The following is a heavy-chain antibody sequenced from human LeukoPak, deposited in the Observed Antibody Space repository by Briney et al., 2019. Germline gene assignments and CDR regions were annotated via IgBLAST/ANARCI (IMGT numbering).Heavy chain of an antibody. J-gene: IGHJ3*02. Sequence: SETLSLTCAVYGGSFSGYYWSWIRQPPGKGLEWIGEINHSGSTNYNPSLKSRVTISVDTSKNQFSLKLSSVTAADTSVYYCARAQYSSSWRDAFNIGGKGKMFTVSS. V-gene: IGHV4-34*01. CDR1: GGSFSGYY. CDR3: ARAQYSSSWRDAFNI. D-gene: IGHD6-13*01. CDR2: INHSGST.